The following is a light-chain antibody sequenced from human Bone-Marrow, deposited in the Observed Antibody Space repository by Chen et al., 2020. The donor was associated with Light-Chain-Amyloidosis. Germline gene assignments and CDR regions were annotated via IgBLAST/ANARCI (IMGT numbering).Light chain of an antibody. CDR1: NIGSTS. V-gene: IGLV3-21*02. CDR3: QVWDRSSDRPV. Sequence: SSVLTPPSSVSVAPAQTATIACGGNNIGSTSVHWYQQTPGQAPLLVVYDDSDRPSGIPERLSGSNSGNTATLTISRVEAGDEADYYCQVWDRSSDRPVFGGGTKLTGL. J-gene: IGLJ3*02. CDR2: DDS.